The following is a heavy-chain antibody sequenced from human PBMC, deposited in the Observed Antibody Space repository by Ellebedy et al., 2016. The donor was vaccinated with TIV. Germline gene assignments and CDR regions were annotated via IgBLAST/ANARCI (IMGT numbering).Heavy chain of an antibody. CDR2: MSYSGST. CDR3: ARDEYNISWFKY. Sequence: MPGGSLRLSCAVSGGSISSSSYYWGWIRQPPGKGLEWIGTMSYSGSTYYNPSLKSRVTISVDTSKNQFSLKLSSVTAADAAVYYCARDEYNISWFKYWGQGTLVTVSS. CDR1: GGSISSSSYY. D-gene: IGHD6-13*01. V-gene: IGHV4-39*07. J-gene: IGHJ4*02.